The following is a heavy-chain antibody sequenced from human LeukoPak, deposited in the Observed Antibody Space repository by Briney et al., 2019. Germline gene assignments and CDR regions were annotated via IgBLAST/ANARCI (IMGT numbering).Heavy chain of an antibody. Sequence: GGSLRLSCAASGFTFSSYWMHWVRQAPGKGLVWVSRIKSDGSSTSCADSVKGRFTISRDNAKNTLYLQMNSLRAEDTAVYYCARDLYYDFWGGYLSAYYFDYWGQGTLVTVSS. D-gene: IGHD3-3*01. CDR2: IKSDGSST. V-gene: IGHV3-74*01. CDR1: GFTFSSYW. J-gene: IGHJ4*02. CDR3: ARDLYYDFWGGYLSAYYFDY.